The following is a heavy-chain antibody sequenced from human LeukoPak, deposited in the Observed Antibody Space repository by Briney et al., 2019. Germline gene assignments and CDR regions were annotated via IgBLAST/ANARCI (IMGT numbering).Heavy chain of an antibody. CDR2: ISGSGGTT. J-gene: IGHJ4*02. CDR1: GFTFSGSA. V-gene: IGHV3-23*01. Sequence: GGSLRLSCAASGFTFSGSAMHWVRQAPGKGLEWVSTISGSGGTTNFADSVKGRFTISRENSKNTLYLQMNSLRAADTAKYYCAKASRRHCGTTICYTLDYWGQGTLVTVSS. D-gene: IGHD2-2*02. CDR3: AKASRRHCGTTICYTLDY.